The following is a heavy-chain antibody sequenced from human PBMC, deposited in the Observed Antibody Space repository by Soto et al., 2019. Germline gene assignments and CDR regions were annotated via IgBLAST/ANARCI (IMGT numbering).Heavy chain of an antibody. CDR3: VRGPYNYNSRYFDY. V-gene: IGHV4-34*01. J-gene: IGHJ4*02. D-gene: IGHD1-1*01. Sequence: SETLSLTCTVSGGSFSGYFWTWIRQPPGKGLEWLAEINHSGVTNYNPSVESRVSMSVDTSKNQFSLRLYSVTAADTAVYYCVRGPYNYNSRYFDYWGQGTLVTVSS. CDR1: GGSFSGYF. CDR2: INHSGVT.